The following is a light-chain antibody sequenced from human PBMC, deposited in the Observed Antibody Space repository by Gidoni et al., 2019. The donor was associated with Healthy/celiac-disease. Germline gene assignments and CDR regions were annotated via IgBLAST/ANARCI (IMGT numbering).Light chain of an antibody. J-gene: IGKJ5*01. Sequence: ELVMPPSPATLSVYPGERATLSCRASQSVSRNLAWYQQKPGQAPRLLIYGASTRATGSPARFSGSGSGTEFTLTISSLQSEDFAVYYCQQYNNWPPITFGQGTRLEIK. CDR1: QSVSRN. CDR2: GAS. CDR3: QQYNNWPPIT. V-gene: IGKV3-15*01.